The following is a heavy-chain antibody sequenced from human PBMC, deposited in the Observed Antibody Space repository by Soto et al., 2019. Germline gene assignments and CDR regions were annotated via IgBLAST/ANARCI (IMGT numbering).Heavy chain of an antibody. J-gene: IGHJ4*02. CDR2: IYYTGTT. D-gene: IGHD3-22*01. CDR3: ARLGGYYQACHS. Sequence: SETLSLTCTVSGGSIRDYYWGWFRQSPGKGLEWIGYIYYTGTTKYNPSLKSRVTISVDSSKNQFSLKLDSVTAADTAVYYCARLGGYYQACHSWGQGTLVTVS. CDR1: GGSIRDYY. V-gene: IGHV4-59*08.